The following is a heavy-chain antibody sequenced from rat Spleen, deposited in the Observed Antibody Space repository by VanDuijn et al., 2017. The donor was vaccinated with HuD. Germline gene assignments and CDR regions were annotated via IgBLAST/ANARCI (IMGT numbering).Heavy chain of an antibody. J-gene: IGHJ3*01. V-gene: IGHV2-1*01. CDR2: IWGDGST. D-gene: IGHD1-11*01. CDR1: GFSLISYS. CDR3: TTEAHWFAY. Sequence: QVQLKESGPGRVQPSQTLSLTCTVSGFSLISYSVNWVRQPPGKGLEWMGGIWGDGSTKYNSVLKSRLSISRDTSKSQVFLKMNSLQTEDTAIYFCTTEAHWFAYWGQGTLVTVSS.